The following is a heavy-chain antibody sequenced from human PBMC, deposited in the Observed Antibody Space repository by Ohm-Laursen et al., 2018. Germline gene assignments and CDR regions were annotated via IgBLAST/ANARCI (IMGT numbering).Heavy chain of an antibody. D-gene: IGHD2-21*02. J-gene: IGHJ4*02. CDR3: AKAKLRTALDY. V-gene: IGHV3-7*03. Sequence: GSLRLSCSASGFTFSSYWMSWVRQAPGKGLEWVANIKQDGSEKYYVDSVKGRFTISRDNSKNTLYLQMNSLRAEDTAVYYCAKAKLRTALDYWGQGTLVTVSS. CDR2: IKQDGSEK. CDR1: GFTFSSYW.